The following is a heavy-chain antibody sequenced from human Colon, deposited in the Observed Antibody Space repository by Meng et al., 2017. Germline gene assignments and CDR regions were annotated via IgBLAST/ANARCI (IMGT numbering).Heavy chain of an antibody. CDR1: GSTFSSSW. D-gene: IGHD2/OR15-2a*01. CDR3: ARDPLFSAFDI. CDR2: INPDGSEK. V-gene: IGHV3-7*01. J-gene: IGHJ3*02. Sequence: GESLKISCAASGSTFSSSWMAWVRQTPGKGLEWVANINPDGSEKNHVDSVKGRFTVSRDNAETSLYLQMTSLRVEDTAIYYCARDPLFSAFDIWGQGTMVTVSS.